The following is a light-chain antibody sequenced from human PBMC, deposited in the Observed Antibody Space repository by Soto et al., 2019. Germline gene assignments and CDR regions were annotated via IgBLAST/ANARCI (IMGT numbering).Light chain of an antibody. CDR2: DVS. V-gene: IGLV2-11*01. CDR1: SSDVGGYNY. J-gene: IGLJ2*01. CDR3: CSYAGSYPLI. Sequence: QSALTQPRSVSGSPGQSVTISCTGTSSDVGGYNYVSWYQQHPGKAPKLMIYDVSKRPSGVHDRFSGSKSSNTASLTISGLQAEDEADYYCCSYAGSYPLIFGGGTKLTVL.